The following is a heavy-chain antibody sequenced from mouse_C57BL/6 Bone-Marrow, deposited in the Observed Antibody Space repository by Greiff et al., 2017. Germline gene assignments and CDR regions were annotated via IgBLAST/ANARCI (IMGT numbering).Heavy chain of an antibody. CDR2: IYPGDGDT. D-gene: IGHD1-1*01. Sequence: QVQLQQSGAELVKPGASVKISCKASGYAFSSYWMNWVKQRPGKGLEWIGQIYPGDGDTNYNGKFKGKATLTADKSSSTAYMQLSSLTSEDSAVYFCARRIYYYGPFDYWGQGTTLTVSS. J-gene: IGHJ2*01. V-gene: IGHV1-80*01. CDR3: ARRIYYYGPFDY. CDR1: GYAFSSYW.